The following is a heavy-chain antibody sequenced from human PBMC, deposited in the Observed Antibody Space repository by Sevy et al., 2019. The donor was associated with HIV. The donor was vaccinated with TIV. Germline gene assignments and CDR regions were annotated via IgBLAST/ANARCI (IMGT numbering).Heavy chain of an antibody. CDR1: GFTLSDYY. CDR2: ISGSGDTI. CDR3: ARDHVKDGDLGDYYYFAMDV. D-gene: IGHD4-17*01. Sequence: GSLRLSCAASGFTLSDYYMSWIRQAPGKGLQWISYISGSGDTIYYADSVKGRFTISRDNTKNSLYLQMNNLRAEDTAIYYCARDHVKDGDLGDYYYFAMDVWGRGTTVTVSS. V-gene: IGHV3-11*01. J-gene: IGHJ6*02.